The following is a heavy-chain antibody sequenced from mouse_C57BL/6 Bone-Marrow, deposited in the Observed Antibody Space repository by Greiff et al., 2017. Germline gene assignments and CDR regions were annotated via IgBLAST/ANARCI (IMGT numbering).Heavy chain of an antibody. CDR2: INPSDSET. V-gene: IGHV1-52*01. Sequence: VQLQQPGAELVRPGSSVKLSCKASGYTFTSYWMHWVKQRPIQGLEWIGNINPSDSETHYNQKFKDKATLTVDTSSSTAYIQLSSLTSEDSAVYDDASPYLYAGGSYWYFDVWGTGTTVTVSA. D-gene: IGHD1-1*02. J-gene: IGHJ1*03. CDR3: ASPYLYAGGSYWYFDV. CDR1: GYTFTSYW.